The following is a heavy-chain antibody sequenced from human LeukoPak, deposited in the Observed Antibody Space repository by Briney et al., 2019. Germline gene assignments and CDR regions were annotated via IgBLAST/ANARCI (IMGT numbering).Heavy chain of an antibody. V-gene: IGHV3-23*01. Sequence: GGSLRLSCAASGFTFSTHAMSWVRQAPGKGLEWVSDISASGGSTYYADSVKGRFTVSRDNSKNTLYLQMSSMRADDAAVYYCAKGPRQQLVTRFDNWGQGTLVTVSS. CDR2: ISASGGST. CDR1: GFTFSTHA. J-gene: IGHJ4*02. CDR3: AKGPRQQLVTRFDN. D-gene: IGHD6-13*01.